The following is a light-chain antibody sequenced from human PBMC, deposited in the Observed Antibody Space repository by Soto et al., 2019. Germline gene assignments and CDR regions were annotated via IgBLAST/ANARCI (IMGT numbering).Light chain of an antibody. Sequence: EIVLTQSPGTLSLSPGERATLSCRASQTVISTYLAWYQPKPGQAPRLRIYGASSRATGVPDRFSGSESGTDFTLTISRLEPEDSAVYFCQQYGSSPLTFGGGTKVEIK. J-gene: IGKJ4*01. CDR2: GAS. V-gene: IGKV3-20*01. CDR1: QTVISTY. CDR3: QQYGSSPLT.